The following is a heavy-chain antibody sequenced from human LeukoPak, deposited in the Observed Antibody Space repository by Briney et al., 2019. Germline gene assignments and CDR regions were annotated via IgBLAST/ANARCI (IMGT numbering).Heavy chain of an antibody. D-gene: IGHD2-2*03. J-gene: IGHJ4*02. Sequence: ETLPLTCTVSGGSISSGAYYWSWVRQAPGKGLEWVSAISGSGGSTYYADSVKGRFTISRDNSKNTLYLQMNSLRAEDTAIYYCAKDFSFIWRSCLDRWGQGTLVTVSS. CDR3: AKDFSFIWRSCLDR. CDR1: GGSISSGAYY. CDR2: ISGSGGST. V-gene: IGHV3-23*01.